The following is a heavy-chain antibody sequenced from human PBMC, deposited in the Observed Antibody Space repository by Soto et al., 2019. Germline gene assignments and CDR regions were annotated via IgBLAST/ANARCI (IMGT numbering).Heavy chain of an antibody. V-gene: IGHV3-48*02. CDR1: GFIFSSYS. CDR2: ISETSSTI. J-gene: IGHJ4*02. Sequence: GGSLRLSCAASGFIFSSYSMSWVRQAPGKGLEWISYISETSSTIYNADSVKGRFTISRDNAKKSLYLQMNSLRDDDTAVYYCARLTGSYEGKFDYWGQGTLVTVSS. CDR3: ARLTGSYEGKFDY. D-gene: IGHD2-8*02.